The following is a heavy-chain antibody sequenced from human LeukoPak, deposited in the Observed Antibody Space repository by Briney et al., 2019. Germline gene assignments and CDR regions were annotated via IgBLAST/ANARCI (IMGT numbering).Heavy chain of an antibody. CDR3: AKDLSKDFWSGYSYYYYYGMDV. D-gene: IGHD3-3*01. J-gene: IGHJ6*02. CDR1: GFTFSSCA. CDR2: ISGSGGST. V-gene: IGHV3-23*01. Sequence: PGGSLRLSCAASGFTFSSCAMSWVRQAPGKGLEWVSAISGSGGSTYYADSVKGRFTISRDNSKNTLYLQMNSLRAEDTAVYYCAKDLSKDFWSGYSYYYYYGMDVWGQGTTVTVSS.